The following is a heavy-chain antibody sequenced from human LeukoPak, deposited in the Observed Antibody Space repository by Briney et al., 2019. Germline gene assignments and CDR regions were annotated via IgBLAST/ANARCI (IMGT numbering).Heavy chain of an antibody. Sequence: SSVKVSCKASGYTFTSYYMHWVRQAPGQGLEWMGIINPSGGSTSYAQKFQGRVTMTRDTSTSTVYMELSSLRSEDTVVYYGARSRIAVAGSDYWGQGTLVTVSS. D-gene: IGHD6-19*01. CDR1: GYTFTSYY. V-gene: IGHV1-46*01. J-gene: IGHJ4*02. CDR2: INPSGGST. CDR3: ARSRIAVAGSDY.